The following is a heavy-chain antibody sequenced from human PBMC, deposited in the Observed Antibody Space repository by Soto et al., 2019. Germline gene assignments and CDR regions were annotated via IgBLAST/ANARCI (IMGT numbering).Heavy chain of an antibody. Sequence: SETLSLTCAVYGGSFSGYYWSWIRQPPGKGLEWIGEINHSGSTNYNPSLKRRVTISVDTSKNQFSLKLSSVTAADTAVYYCASIATVTRYYYYYMDVWGKGTTVTVSS. J-gene: IGHJ6*03. D-gene: IGHD4-17*01. CDR3: ASIATVTRYYYYYMDV. V-gene: IGHV4-34*01. CDR2: INHSGST. CDR1: GGSFSGYY.